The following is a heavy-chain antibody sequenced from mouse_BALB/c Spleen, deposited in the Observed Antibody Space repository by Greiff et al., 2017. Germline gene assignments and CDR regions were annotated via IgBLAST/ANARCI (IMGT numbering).Heavy chain of an antibody. CDR2: IWAGGST. CDR3: AREDDYDGGNYYAMDY. CDR1: GFSLTSYG. D-gene: IGHD2-4*01. Sequence: QVQLQQSGPGLVAPSQSLSITCTVSGFSLTSYGVHWVRQPPGKGLEWLGVIWAGGSTNYNSALMSRLSISKDNSKSQVFLKMNSLQTDDTAMYYCAREDDYDGGNYYAMDYWGQGTSVTVSS. J-gene: IGHJ4*01. V-gene: IGHV2-9*02.